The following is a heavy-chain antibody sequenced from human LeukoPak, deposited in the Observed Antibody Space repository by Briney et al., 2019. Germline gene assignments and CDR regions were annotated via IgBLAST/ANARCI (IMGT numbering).Heavy chain of an antibody. CDR2: ISQSART. D-gene: IGHD3-22*01. J-gene: IGHJ1*01. Sequence: SETLSLTCAVTGGSISNNWWTWVRQPPGKGLEWIGEISQSARTNNNPSLKSRVTMSIDKSRNQFSLRMSSVTAADTAVYYCAGVRLGSSGFSEYFEHWGQGTLVTVSS. CDR1: GGSISNNW. V-gene: IGHV4-4*02. CDR3: AGVRLGSSGFSEYFEH.